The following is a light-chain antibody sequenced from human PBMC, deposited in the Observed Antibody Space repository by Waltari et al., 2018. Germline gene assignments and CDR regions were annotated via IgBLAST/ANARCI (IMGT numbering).Light chain of an antibody. CDR3: QQYYSSPVT. J-gene: IGKJ5*01. V-gene: IGKV1-33*01. CDR2: DAS. CDR1: QGINNF. Sequence: DIQMTQSHSSLSASVGARVTITCQASQGINNFLNWYQQRPGKAPDLLIYDASNLETGVPSRFSGSGSGTDFTFTISSLQAEDVAVYYCQQYYSSPVTFGQGTRLEIK.